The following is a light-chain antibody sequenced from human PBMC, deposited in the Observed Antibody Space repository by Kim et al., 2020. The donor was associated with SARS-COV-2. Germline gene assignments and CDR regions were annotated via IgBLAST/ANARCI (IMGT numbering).Light chain of an antibody. Sequence: PGKAPRIPGSGDRLGDKNVFGYQQRPARSPALVIYEDIKGPSGIPEGFSGSSSGNTAALTISGSEPMDEADFYCQAWDSSNVVFGGGTQLTVL. V-gene: IGLV3-1*01. J-gene: IGLJ2*01. CDR1: RLGDKN. CDR2: EDI. CDR3: QAWDSSNVV.